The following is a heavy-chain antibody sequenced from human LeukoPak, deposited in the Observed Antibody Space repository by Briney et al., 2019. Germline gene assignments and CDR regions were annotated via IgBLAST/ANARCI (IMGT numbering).Heavy chain of an antibody. CDR2: IGGSRSGGSRSII. Sequence: GGSLRLSCAASGFTFSSYSMNWFRQAPGKGLEWVSYIGGSRSGGSRSIIYYADSVKGRFTISRDNAKNSLYLQVNTLRAEDTALYYCARDHGDYVGDRLDYWGQGTLVTVSS. V-gene: IGHV3-48*04. CDR1: GFTFSSYS. D-gene: IGHD4-17*01. CDR3: ARDHGDYVGDRLDY. J-gene: IGHJ4*02.